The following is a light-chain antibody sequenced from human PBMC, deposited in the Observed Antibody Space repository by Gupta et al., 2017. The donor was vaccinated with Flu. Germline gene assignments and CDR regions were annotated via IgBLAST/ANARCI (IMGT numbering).Light chain of an antibody. V-gene: IGKV2-28*01. J-gene: IGKJ2*01. Sequence: DIVMTQSPLSLPVTPGEPSSISCRSSQSLRHSNGYNYFDWYLQKPGQSPHLLIYLASKRASGVPDRFSGSGSGTDFTLKISRGEAEDVGVYYCTQQLQTPSTFGQGTXLDIK. CDR3: TQQLQTPST. CDR1: QSLRHSNGYNY. CDR2: LAS.